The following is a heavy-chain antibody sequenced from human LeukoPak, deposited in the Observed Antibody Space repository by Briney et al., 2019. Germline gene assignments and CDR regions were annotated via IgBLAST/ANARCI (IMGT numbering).Heavy chain of an antibody. J-gene: IGHJ4*02. D-gene: IGHD5-18*01. Sequence: PSETLSLTCTVSGGSIRSYYWSWIRQPPGKGLEWIGYIYYSGSTNYNPSLKSRVTISVDTSKNQFSLKLSSVTAADTAVYYCARHVVGYNYGYSFDYWGQGTLVTVSS. CDR2: IYYSGST. V-gene: IGHV4-59*08. CDR3: ARHVVGYNYGYSFDY. CDR1: GGSIRSYY.